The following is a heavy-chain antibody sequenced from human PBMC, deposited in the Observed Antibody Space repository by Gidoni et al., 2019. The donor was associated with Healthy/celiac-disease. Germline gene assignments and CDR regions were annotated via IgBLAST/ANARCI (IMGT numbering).Heavy chain of an antibody. V-gene: IGHV3-23*01. CDR2: ISGSGGST. J-gene: IGHJ4*02. CDR3: AKGARGVPKTDY. CDR1: GFTFSSYA. Sequence: EVQLLESGGGWVQPGGSLRLYCAASGFTFSSYAMSWVRQAPGKGLEWVSAISGSGGSTYYADSVKGRFTIARDNSKNTLYLQMNSLRAEDTAVYYCAKGARGVPKTDYWGQETLVTVSS. D-gene: IGHD6-6*01.